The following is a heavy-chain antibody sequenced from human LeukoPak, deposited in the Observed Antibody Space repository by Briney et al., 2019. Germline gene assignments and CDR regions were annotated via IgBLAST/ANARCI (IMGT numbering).Heavy chain of an antibody. CDR1: GFTFSSYE. Sequence: AGGSLRLSCAASGFTFSSYEMNWVRQAPGKGLEWVSYISSSGSTIYYADSVKGRFTISRDNAKNSLYLQMNSLRAEDTAVYYCARTLIEYSVSSCYFDYWGQGTLVTVSS. J-gene: IGHJ4*02. V-gene: IGHV3-48*03. D-gene: IGHD6-6*01. CDR3: ARTLIEYSVSSCYFDY. CDR2: ISSSGSTI.